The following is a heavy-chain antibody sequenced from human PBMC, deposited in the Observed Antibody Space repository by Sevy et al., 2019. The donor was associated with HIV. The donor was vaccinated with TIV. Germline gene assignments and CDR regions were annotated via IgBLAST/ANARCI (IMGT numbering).Heavy chain of an antibody. V-gene: IGHV4-59*01. D-gene: IGHD5-12*01. CDR2: IYYTGST. CDR3: TRAPPVRSGDDSLNWFDP. CDR1: GGSISAYY. Sequence: SETLSLTCTVSGGSISAYYWSWIRQPPGKVLEYIGYIYYTGSTNYNPSLENRVTMSVDTSKNQFSLKLNSVTAADTAVYYCTRAPPVRSGDDSLNWFDPWGQGTLVTVSS. J-gene: IGHJ5*02.